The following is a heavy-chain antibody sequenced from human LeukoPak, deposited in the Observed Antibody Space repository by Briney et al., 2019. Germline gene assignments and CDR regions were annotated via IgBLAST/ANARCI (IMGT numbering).Heavy chain of an antibody. CDR2: IDPFGRET. J-gene: IGHJ4*02. CDR3: TRGSGSYSFDY. D-gene: IGHD3-10*01. V-gene: IGHV1-46*04. Sequence: ASVKVFCKASGDTFSSHYVHWVRQAPGQGPEWMGVIDPFGRETHYAQRLQGRVTMTRDTSASRVDMELSGLRSEDTAVYYCTRGSGSYSFDYWGQGTLVTVSS. CDR1: GDTFSSHY.